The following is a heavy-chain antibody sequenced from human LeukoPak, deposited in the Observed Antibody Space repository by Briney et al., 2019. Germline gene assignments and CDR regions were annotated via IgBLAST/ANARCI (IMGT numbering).Heavy chain of an antibody. J-gene: IGHJ3*02. D-gene: IGHD1-26*01. Sequence: PGRSLRLSCAASGFTFSSYGMHWVRQAPGKGLEWVAVISYDGSNKYYADSVKGRFTISRDNSKNTLYLQMNSLRAEDTAVYYCGYSGSSDAFDIWGQGTMVTVSS. CDR1: GFTFSSYG. CDR3: GYSGSSDAFDI. CDR2: ISYDGSNK. V-gene: IGHV3-30*19.